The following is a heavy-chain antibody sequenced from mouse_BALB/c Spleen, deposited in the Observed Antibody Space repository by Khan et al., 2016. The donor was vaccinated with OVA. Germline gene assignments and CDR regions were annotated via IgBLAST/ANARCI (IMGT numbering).Heavy chain of an antibody. D-gene: IGHD1-1*02. CDR2: VYPSDSYT. J-gene: IGHJ3*01. CDR1: GYNFTNYW. CDR3: RSGGGYGSSFAY. V-gene: IGHV1-69*02. Sequence: QVQLKQPGAELVRPGASVKLSCKASGYNFTNYWINWVKQRPGQGLEWIGNVYPSDSYTNYNQKFKDKATLTVDKSSSTAYMQLSSPTSDDSSVYYCRSGGGYGSSFAYWGQGTLVTVSA.